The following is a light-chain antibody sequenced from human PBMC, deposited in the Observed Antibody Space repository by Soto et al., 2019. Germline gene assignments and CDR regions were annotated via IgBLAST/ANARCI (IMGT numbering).Light chain of an antibody. CDR1: QGITTY. J-gene: IGKJ2*01. CDR2: AES. V-gene: IGKV1-39*01. Sequence: EIQMTQSTSSLSASVGDRVTITFRASQGITTYLNWYQQKPGKAPKLLIFAESSLQSGVPSRFYGSASGTDFTLTISRLQPEDFATYYCPDTSSPRYTFGQGTKVDIK. CDR3: PDTSSPRYT.